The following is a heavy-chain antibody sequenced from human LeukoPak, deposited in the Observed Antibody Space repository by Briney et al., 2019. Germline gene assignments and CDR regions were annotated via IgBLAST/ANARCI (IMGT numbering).Heavy chain of an antibody. J-gene: IGHJ5*02. CDR2: ISGSGGST. D-gene: IGHD2-21*02. CDR3: AKDPASNCGGDCYLAS. CDR1: GFTFSSYA. Sequence: QTGGSLRLFCAASGFTFSSYAMSWVRQAPGKGLEWVSAISGSGGSTYYADSVKGRFTTSRDNSKNTLYLQMNSLRAEDTAVYCCAKDPASNCGGDCYLASWGQGTLVTVSS. V-gene: IGHV3-23*01.